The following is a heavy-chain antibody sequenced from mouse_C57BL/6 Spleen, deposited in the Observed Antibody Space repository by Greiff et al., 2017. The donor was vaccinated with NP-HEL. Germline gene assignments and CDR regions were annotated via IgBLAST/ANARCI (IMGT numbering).Heavy chain of an antibody. CDR1: GFNIKDDY. CDR3: TTSYYYGSSPPFAY. CDR2: IDPETGDT. Sequence: DVKLQESGAELVRPGASVKLSCTASGFNIKDDYMHWVKQRPEQGLEWIGWIDPETGDTDYASQFQGKATITADTSSNTAYLQRSSLTAEDTAVYYGTTSYYYGSSPPFAYWGQGTLVTVSA. D-gene: IGHD1-1*01. V-gene: IGHV14-4*01. J-gene: IGHJ3*01.